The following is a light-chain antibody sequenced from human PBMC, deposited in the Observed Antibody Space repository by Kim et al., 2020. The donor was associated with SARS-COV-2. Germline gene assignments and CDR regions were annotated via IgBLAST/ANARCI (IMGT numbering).Light chain of an antibody. Sequence: LSPGQRATLSCMASQSVSNFLAWYQQKPGQAPRLLIYDAFNRATGIPPRFSGSGSGTDFTLTISSLEPADFAVYYCQQRLNWPVTFGGGTKVDIK. CDR3: QQRLNWPVT. V-gene: IGKV3-11*01. J-gene: IGKJ4*01. CDR1: QSVSNF. CDR2: DAF.